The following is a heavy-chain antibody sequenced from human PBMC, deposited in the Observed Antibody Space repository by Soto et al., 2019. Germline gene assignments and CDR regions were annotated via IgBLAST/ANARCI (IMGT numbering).Heavy chain of an antibody. J-gene: IGHJ2*01. Sequence: PSETLSLTCAVYGGSFSGYYWSWIRQPPGKGLEWIGEINHSGSTNYNPSLKSRVTISVDTSKNQFSLKLSSVTAADTAVYYCARRRYCSGGSCYRSYWYFDLWGRGTLVTVSS. D-gene: IGHD2-15*01. CDR1: GGSFSGYY. CDR2: INHSGST. V-gene: IGHV4-34*01. CDR3: ARRRYCSGGSCYRSYWYFDL.